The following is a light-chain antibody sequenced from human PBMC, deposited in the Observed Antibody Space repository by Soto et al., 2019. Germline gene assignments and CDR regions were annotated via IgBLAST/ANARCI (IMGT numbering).Light chain of an antibody. CDR3: QQSYSTPRT. J-gene: IGKJ2*02. CDR2: AAT. CDR1: QRISSY. V-gene: IGKV1-39*01. Sequence: DIQMTQSPSSLSASVGDRVTITCRASQRISSYLNWYQQIPRKAPKLLIYAATNLQSGVPARFSGSGSGTDFTLTISSLQPEDFATYYCQQSYSTPRTFGQGTKLEIK.